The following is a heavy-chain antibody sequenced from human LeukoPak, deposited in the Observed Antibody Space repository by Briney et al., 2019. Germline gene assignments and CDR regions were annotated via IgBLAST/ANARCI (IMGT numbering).Heavy chain of an antibody. J-gene: IGHJ6*03. V-gene: IGHV4-59*01. Sequence: SETLSLTCSVSGHSINTYYWSWIRQPPGEAPEWIGYIYSSGITAYSPSLKSRVTMSVDTSKNQFSLRLSSVTAADTAVYYCARWFCISGTCYYMDVWGKGTAVTVSS. CDR2: IYSSGIT. CDR1: GHSINTYY. CDR3: ARWFCISGTCYYMDV. D-gene: IGHD2-2*01.